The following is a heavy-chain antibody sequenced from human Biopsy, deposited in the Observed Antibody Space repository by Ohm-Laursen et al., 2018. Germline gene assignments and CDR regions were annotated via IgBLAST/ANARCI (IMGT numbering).Heavy chain of an antibody. CDR3: AKDLASGSGYYGYFDF. D-gene: IGHD3-22*01. V-gene: IGHV3-9*01. CDR2: ISWNSGNI. J-gene: IGHJ2*01. CDR1: GFTFDDYA. Sequence: SLRLSCAASGFTFDDYALHWVRQAPGKGLEWVSGISWNSGNIGYADSVKGRFTISRDNTKNSVYLQMNSLRAEDTAFYYCAKDLASGSGYYGYFDFWGRGTLVTVSS.